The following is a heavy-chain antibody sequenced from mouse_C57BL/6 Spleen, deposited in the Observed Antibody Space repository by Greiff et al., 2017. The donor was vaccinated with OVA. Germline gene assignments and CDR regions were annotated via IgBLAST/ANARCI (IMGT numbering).Heavy chain of an antibody. Sequence: EVKLVESGPGLVKPSQSLSLTCSVTGYSITSGYYWNWIRQFPGNKLEWMGYISYDGSNNYNPSLKNRISITRDTSKNQFFLKLNSVTTEDTATYYCARKYYGSSPYAMDYWGQGTSVTVSS. J-gene: IGHJ4*01. CDR3: ARKYYGSSPYAMDY. CDR2: ISYDGSN. V-gene: IGHV3-6*01. D-gene: IGHD1-1*01. CDR1: GYSITSGYY.